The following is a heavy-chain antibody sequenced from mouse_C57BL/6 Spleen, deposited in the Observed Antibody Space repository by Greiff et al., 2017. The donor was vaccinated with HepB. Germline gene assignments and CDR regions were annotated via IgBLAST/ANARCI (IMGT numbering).Heavy chain of an antibody. Sequence: QVQLKESGAELMKPGASVKLSCKATGYTFTGYWIEWVKQRPGHGLEWIGEILPGSGSTNYNEKFKGKATFTADTSSNTACMQLSSLTTEDSAIYYCARPVYGSSSWFAYWGQGTLVTVSA. CDR1: GYTFTGYW. CDR2: ILPGSGST. D-gene: IGHD1-1*01. J-gene: IGHJ3*01. CDR3: ARPVYGSSSWFAY. V-gene: IGHV1-9*01.